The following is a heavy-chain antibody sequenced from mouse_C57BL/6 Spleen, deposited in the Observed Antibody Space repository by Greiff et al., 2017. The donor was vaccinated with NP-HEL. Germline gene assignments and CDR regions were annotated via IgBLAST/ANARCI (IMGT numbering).Heavy chain of an antibody. Sequence: EVKLVESGAELVRPGASVKLSCTASGFNIKDDYMHWVKQRPEQGLEWIGWIDPENGDTEYASKFQGKATITADTSSNTAYLQLSSLTSEDTAVYYCTTNYGILFAYWGQGTLVTVSA. CDR2: IDPENGDT. J-gene: IGHJ3*01. CDR3: TTNYGILFAY. CDR1: GFNIKDDY. D-gene: IGHD2-1*01. V-gene: IGHV14-4*01.